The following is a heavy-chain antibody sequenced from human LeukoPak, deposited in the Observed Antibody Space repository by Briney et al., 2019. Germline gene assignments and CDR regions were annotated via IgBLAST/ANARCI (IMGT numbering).Heavy chain of an antibody. V-gene: IGHV3-15*01. CDR1: GFSFSTAW. D-gene: IGHD3-3*01. CDR3: TTDFSHFDFSSGFYSY. CDR2: IKANIDGGTT. J-gene: IGHJ4*02. Sequence: GGSLRLSCAASGFSFSTAWMVWVRQTPGQGLEWVGRIKANIDGGTTDFAAPVKGRFTISRDDVRKMAYLQMNSLKTDDTGVYYCTTDFSHFDFSSGFYSYWGQGTLVAVSS.